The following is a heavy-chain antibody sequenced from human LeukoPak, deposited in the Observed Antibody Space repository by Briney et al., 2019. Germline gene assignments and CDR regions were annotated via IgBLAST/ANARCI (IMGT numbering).Heavy chain of an antibody. D-gene: IGHD3-22*01. J-gene: IGHJ4*02. V-gene: IGHV3-21*01. CDR2: FGTRSTSV. Sequence: GGSLRLSCTASGFTFSGYSMNWIRQAPGKGLEWVSSFGTRSTSVYHAGSVKGRFAISRDNTKNSLYLQMNSLRAEDTALYYCAREVSEGFDFWGQGTLVTVSS. CDR3: AREVSEGFDF. CDR1: GFTFSGYS.